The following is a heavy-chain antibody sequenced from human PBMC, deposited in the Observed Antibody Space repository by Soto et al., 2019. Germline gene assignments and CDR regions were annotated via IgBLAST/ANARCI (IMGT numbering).Heavy chain of an antibody. CDR2: MNPNTGNT. D-gene: IGHD1-26*01. CDR1: GYPSSSQD. V-gene: IGHV1-8*01. Sequence: GSVKVYCKAPGYPSSSQDFNSVPQATGQGLEWMGWMNPNTGNTGYGQKFQGRVTMTRDTSMSTAYMDLSSLRSEDTAVYYCPRQWELSAYYYGMDVWGQGTPVTVSS. CDR3: PRQWELSAYYYGMDV. J-gene: IGHJ6*01.